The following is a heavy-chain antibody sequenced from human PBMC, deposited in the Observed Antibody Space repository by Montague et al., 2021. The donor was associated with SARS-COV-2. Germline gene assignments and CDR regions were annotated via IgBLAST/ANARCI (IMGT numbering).Heavy chain of an antibody. CDR3: ARVYCSSTSCDGWWEMNWFDP. Sequence: SETPSLTCTVSGGSISSSSYYWGWICQPPGKGLEWIGSIYYSGSTYYNPSLKSRVTISVDTYKNQFSLKLSSVTAADTAVYSCARVYCSSTSCDGWWEMNWFDPGGQGTLVTGSS. J-gene: IGHJ5*02. CDR2: IYYSGST. V-gene: IGHV4-39*01. CDR1: GGSISSSSYY. D-gene: IGHD2-2*01.